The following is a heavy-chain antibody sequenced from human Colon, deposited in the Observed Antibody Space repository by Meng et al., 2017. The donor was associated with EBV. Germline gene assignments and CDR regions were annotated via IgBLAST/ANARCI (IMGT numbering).Heavy chain of an antibody. V-gene: IGHV4-4*02. J-gene: IGHJ4*02. D-gene: IGHD2-21*02. CDR2: IYHSGST. CDR3: ARVGAYCGGDCYHPR. Sequence: QGQRQGSGPGLVKPSGTLSLPCAVSGGSLSSRNWWSWVRQPPGKGLEWIGEIYHSGSTNYNPSLKSRVTISVDESKNQFSLRLSSVTAADTAVYYCARVGAYCGGDCYHPRWGQGTLVTVSS. CDR1: GGSLSSRNW.